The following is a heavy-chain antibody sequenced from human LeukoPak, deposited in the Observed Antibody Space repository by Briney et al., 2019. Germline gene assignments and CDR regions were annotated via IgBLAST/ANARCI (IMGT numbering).Heavy chain of an antibody. CDR3: ARVRLRLGADMFV. J-gene: IGHJ6*03. Sequence: GGSLRLSCAASGFTFSNFAIHWVRQAPGKGLEFVSGIRSTGDSTYYANSAKGRFTISRDNSKNTLYLQMVSLRAEDMAVYYCARVRLRLGADMFVWGKGTTVTVSS. D-gene: IGHD4/OR15-4a*01. CDR1: GFTFSNFA. V-gene: IGHV3-64*01. CDR2: IRSTGDST.